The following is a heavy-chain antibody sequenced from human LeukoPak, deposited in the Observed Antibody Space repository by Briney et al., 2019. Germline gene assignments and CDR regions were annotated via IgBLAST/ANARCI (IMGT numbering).Heavy chain of an antibody. CDR2: INHSGST. CDR3: ARGRNRSGSYDY. Sequence: SETLSLTCAVYGGSFSGYYWSWIRQPPGKGLEWIGEINHSGSTNYNPSLKSRVTISVDTSKNQFSLKLSSVTAADTAVYYCARGRNRSGSYDYWGQGTLVTVSP. CDR1: GGSFSGYY. V-gene: IGHV4-34*01. J-gene: IGHJ4*02. D-gene: IGHD3-10*01.